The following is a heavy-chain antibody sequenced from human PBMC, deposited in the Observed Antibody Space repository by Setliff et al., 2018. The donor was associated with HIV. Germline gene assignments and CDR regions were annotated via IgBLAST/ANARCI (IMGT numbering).Heavy chain of an antibody. V-gene: IGHV1-18*01. CDR3: ARGQLDRHLRSDVPFDI. CDR1: GYTFTTYG. J-gene: IGHJ3*02. CDR2: ISASSDNT. D-gene: IGHD1-1*01. Sequence: GASVKVSCKASGYTFTTYGFNRVRQAPGQGLEWMGWISASSDNTNYAQKFQGRVTLTTDTSTNTVYMELKSLRSDDTAVYFCARGQLDRHLRSDVPFDIWGQGTMVTVSS.